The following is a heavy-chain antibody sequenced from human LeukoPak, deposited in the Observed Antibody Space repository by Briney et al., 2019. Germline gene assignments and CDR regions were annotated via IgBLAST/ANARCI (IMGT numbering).Heavy chain of an antibody. CDR1: GGSFSGYY. Sequence: SETLSLTCAVYGGSFSGYYWSWIRQPPGKGLEWIGEINHSGSTNYNPSLKSRVTISVDTSKNQFSLKLSSVTAADTAVYYCARKNPPFWSPRGDSWFDPWGQGTLVTVSS. J-gene: IGHJ5*02. V-gene: IGHV4-34*01. D-gene: IGHD3-3*01. CDR3: ARKNPPFWSPRGDSWFDP. CDR2: INHSGST.